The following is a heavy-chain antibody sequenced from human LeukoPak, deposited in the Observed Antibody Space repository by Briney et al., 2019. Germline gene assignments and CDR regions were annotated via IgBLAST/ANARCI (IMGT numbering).Heavy chain of an antibody. D-gene: IGHD4-17*01. CDR2: IYHSGNT. CDR3: ASEHNTVGFDY. Sequence: SQTLSLTCAVSGGSISSGGYSWSWIRQPPGKGLEWIGYIYHSGNTYYNPSLKSRVTISTDRSKNQFSLKLRSVTAADTAVYYCASEHNTVGFDYRGQGTLVTVSS. CDR1: GGSISSGGYS. J-gene: IGHJ4*02. V-gene: IGHV4-30-2*01.